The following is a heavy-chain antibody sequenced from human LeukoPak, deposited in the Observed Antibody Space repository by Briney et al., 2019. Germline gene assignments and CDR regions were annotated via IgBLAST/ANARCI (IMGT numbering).Heavy chain of an antibody. V-gene: IGHV3-48*01. CDR3: ARGSGGYSYGPDY. CDR1: GFTFSSYS. J-gene: IGHJ4*02. D-gene: IGHD5-18*01. CDR2: ISSSSSTI. Sequence: GRSLRLSRAASGFTFSSYSMNWVRQAPGKGLEWVSYISSSSSTIYYADSVKGRFTISRDNAKNSLYLQMNSLRAEDTAVYYCARGSGGYSYGPDYWGQGTLVTVSS.